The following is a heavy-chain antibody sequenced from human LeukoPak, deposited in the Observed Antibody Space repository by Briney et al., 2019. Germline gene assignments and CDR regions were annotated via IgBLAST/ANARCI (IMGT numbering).Heavy chain of an antibody. CDR3: ARDGQGWLMSIGYYYFDY. V-gene: IGHV3-30-3*01. CDR2: ISYDGSNK. CDR1: GLTFSSYA. Sequence: PGRSLRLSCAASGLTFSSYAMHWVRQAPGKGLEWVAVISYDGSNKYYADSVKGRFTISRDNSKNTLYLQINSLRAEDTAVYYCARDGQGWLMSIGYYYFDYWGQGTLVTVSS. D-gene: IGHD2-15*01. J-gene: IGHJ4*02.